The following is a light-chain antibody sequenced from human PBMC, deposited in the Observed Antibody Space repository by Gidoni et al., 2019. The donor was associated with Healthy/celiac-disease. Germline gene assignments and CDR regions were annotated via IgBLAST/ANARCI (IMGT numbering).Light chain of an antibody. Sequence: VLMPQPGTLFSAPVEGATLTCSAAQQISSSYLTWYQQKPGQAPRLLIYGASSRPTGIPDRFSGSGSGTDFTLTISSLEPEDFAVYYCQQYCSSLITFGPXTRLEIK. CDR1: QQISSSY. CDR3: QQYCSSLIT. CDR2: GAS. V-gene: IGKV3-20*01. J-gene: IGKJ5*01.